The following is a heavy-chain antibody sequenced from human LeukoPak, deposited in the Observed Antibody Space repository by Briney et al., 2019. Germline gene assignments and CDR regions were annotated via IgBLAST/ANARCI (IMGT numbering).Heavy chain of an antibody. D-gene: IGHD6-19*01. CDR3: ARHGPVKGSSGWYAFGY. V-gene: IGHV4-59*01. CDR2: IYYSGST. CDR1: GGSISSYY. J-gene: IGHJ4*02. Sequence: PSETLSLTCTVSGGSISSYYWSWIRQPPGKGLEWIGYIYYSGSTNYNPSLKSRVTISVDTSKNQFSLKLSSVTAADTAVYYCARHGPVKGSSGWYAFGYWGQGTLVTVPS.